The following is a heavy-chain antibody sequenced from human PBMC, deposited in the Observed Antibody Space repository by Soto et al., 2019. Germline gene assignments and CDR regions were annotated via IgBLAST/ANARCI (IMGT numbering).Heavy chain of an antibody. V-gene: IGHV1-46*01. Sequence: ASVKVSCKASGYTFTSYCMHWVRQAPGQGLEWMGIINPSGGSTSYAQKFQGRVTMTRDTSTSTVYMELSSLRSEDTAVYYCARGEGRWLQFGYGMDVWGQGTTVTVSS. CDR3: ARGEGRWLQFGYGMDV. CDR1: GYTFTSYC. J-gene: IGHJ6*02. D-gene: IGHD5-12*01. CDR2: INPSGGST.